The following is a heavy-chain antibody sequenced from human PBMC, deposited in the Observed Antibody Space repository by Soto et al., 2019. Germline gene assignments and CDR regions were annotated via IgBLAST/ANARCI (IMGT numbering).Heavy chain of an antibody. V-gene: IGHV3-23*01. D-gene: IGHD3-10*01. J-gene: IGHJ4*02. Sequence: VGSLRLSCAASGFTFSSYAMSWVRQAPGKGLEWVSAISGSGGSTYYADSVKGRFTISRDNSKNTLYLQMNSLRAEDTAVYYCAKDPHYYGSGSYQAGYFDYWGQGTLVTVSS. CDR2: ISGSGGST. CDR3: AKDPHYYGSGSYQAGYFDY. CDR1: GFTFSSYA.